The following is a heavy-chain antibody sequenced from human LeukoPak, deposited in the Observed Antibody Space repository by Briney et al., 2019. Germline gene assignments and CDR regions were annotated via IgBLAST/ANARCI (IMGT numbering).Heavy chain of an antibody. CDR2: ISPNSGGT. V-gene: IGHV1-2*02. D-gene: IGHD1-26*01. CDR3: ARGRDSGSRTYYFDF. J-gene: IGHJ4*02. CDR1: GYTFTDHY. Sequence: ASENVSCKASGYTFTDHYLQWVRQAPGQGLEWLAWISPNSGGTNYAQKFQGRVTLTRDTSITTAYMELSRLRSDDTAVYYCARGRDSGSRTYYFDFWGQGTLVTVSS.